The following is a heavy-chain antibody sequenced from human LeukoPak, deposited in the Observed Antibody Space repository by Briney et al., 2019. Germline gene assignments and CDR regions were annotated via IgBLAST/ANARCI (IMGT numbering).Heavy chain of an antibody. D-gene: IGHD2-8*01. V-gene: IGHV3-7*01. Sequence: GGSLRLSCAASGFTFSSYWMSWVRQAPGKGLEWVANIKQDGSEKYYVDSVKGRFTISRDNAKNSLYLQMNSLRAEDTAVYYCARSYCTNGVCYRIAFDIWGQGTMVTVSS. J-gene: IGHJ3*02. CDR1: GFTFSSYW. CDR3: ARSYCTNGVCYRIAFDI. CDR2: IKQDGSEK.